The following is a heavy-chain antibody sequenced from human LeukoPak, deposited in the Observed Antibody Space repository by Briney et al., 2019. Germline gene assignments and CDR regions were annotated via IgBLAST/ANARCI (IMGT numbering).Heavy chain of an antibody. D-gene: IGHD2-15*01. V-gene: IGHV1-2*02. CDR2: INPNSGGT. J-gene: IGHJ4*02. CDR1: GYTFTGYY. Sequence: ASVKVSCKASGYTFTGYYMHWVRQAPGQGLEWMGWINPNSGGTNYAQKFQGRVTMTRDTSISTAYMELSRLRSDDTAVYYCARALDIVVVVAATELDYWGQGTLVTVSS. CDR3: ARALDIVVVVAATELDY.